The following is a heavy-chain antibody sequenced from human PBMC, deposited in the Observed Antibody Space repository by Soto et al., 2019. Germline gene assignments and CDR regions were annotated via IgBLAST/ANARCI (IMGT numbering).Heavy chain of an antibody. Sequence: VQMVESGGGLVHPGGSLSLSCKASGFSFSTYSMNWVRQAPGKGLEWVAHISSSSSTIYYRDSVKGRFTISRDNAENSLYLHMTGLRAEDTAVYFCTAEFRRWGQGTLVTVSS. CDR1: GFSFSTYS. V-gene: IGHV3-48*01. CDR2: ISSSSSTI. CDR3: TAEFRR. J-gene: IGHJ4*02.